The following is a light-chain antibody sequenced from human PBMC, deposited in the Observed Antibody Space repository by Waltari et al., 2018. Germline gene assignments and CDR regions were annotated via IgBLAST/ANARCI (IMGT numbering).Light chain of an antibody. Sequence: DIQMSQSPSSLSASVGNRVTITCRASQGIGTWLARYQQKPGKAPRLLIYSASGLRDGVPSRFSGSGSGTDFTLTINSLQPEDFEIYYYQQSHSFPWTFGQGTRVDIK. CDR3: QQSHSFPWT. CDR2: SAS. J-gene: IGKJ1*01. V-gene: IGKV1-12*01. CDR1: QGIGTW.